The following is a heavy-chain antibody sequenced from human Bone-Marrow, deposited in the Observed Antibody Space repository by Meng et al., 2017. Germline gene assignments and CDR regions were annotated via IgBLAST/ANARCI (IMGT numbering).Heavy chain of an antibody. Sequence: ASVTVSCKASGYTFTSYHINWVRQATGRGLEWMGWMNSNSGNTGYAQKFQGRVTMTRNTAISTAYMALSSLRSEDTAVYYCTRDRPEGYYLGDSSGYYRDDAFDIWGQGTMVTVSS. CDR3: TRDRPEGYYLGDSSGYYRDDAFDI. V-gene: IGHV1-8*01. CDR1: GYTFTSYH. D-gene: IGHD3-22*01. CDR2: MNSNSGNT. J-gene: IGHJ3*02.